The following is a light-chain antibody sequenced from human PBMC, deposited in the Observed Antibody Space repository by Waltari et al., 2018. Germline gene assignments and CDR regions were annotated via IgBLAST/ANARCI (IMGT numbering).Light chain of an antibody. J-gene: IGLJ1*01. V-gene: IGLV9-49*01. CDR1: SGYSNYK. Sequence: QPVLTQPPSASASLGASVTLTCTLSSGYSNYKVDWYQQRPGKGPRFVMRVGTGGIVGTKGDGNPGRFSVMGSGRNRYLTIKNIQEEDESDYLCGADHGSGSNFVYVFGTGTKVTVL. CDR2: VGTGGIVG. CDR3: GADHGSGSNFVYV.